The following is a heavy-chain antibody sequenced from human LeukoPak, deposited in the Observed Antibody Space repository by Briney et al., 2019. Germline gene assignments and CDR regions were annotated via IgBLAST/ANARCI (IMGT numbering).Heavy chain of an antibody. D-gene: IGHD6-13*01. Sequence: SETLSLTCTVSGGSISSYYWSWIRQPPGKGLEWIGYIYYSGTTNYNPSLKSRVTISVDTSKTQFSLKLSSVTAADTAVYYCARGVYIAAAQYAYWGQGTLVTVSS. CDR3: ARGVYIAAAQYAY. CDR1: GGSISSYY. J-gene: IGHJ4*02. V-gene: IGHV4-59*01. CDR2: IYYSGTT.